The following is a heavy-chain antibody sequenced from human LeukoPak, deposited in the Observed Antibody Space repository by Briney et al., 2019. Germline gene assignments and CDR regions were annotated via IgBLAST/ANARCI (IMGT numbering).Heavy chain of an antibody. V-gene: IGHV3-23*01. D-gene: IGHD3-22*01. J-gene: IGHJ4*02. CDR2: ISGSGGST. Sequence: GGSLRLSYAASGFTFSSYAMSWVRQAPGKGLEWVSAISGSGGSTYYADSVKGRFTISRDNSKNTLYLQMNSLRAEDTAVYYCAKTRYYYDSSGYPRPYYFDYWGQGTLVTVSS. CDR3: AKTRYYYDSSGYPRPYYFDY. CDR1: GFTFSSYA.